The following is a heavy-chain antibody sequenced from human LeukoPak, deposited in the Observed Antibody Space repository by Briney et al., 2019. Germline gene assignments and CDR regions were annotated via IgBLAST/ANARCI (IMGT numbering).Heavy chain of an antibody. CDR3: TRVTLSAYYGGY. CDR2: IGPKSGAR. CDR1: GSTVTACC. Sequence: ASVKVSCKASGSTVTACCMNWGRRARGHRREWVGWIGPKSGARNFAQRFQGRVSMTSDTSTSTAYLERSRLNSPDTAVYYCTRVTLSAYYGGYRGQGPLVTVSS. V-gene: IGHV1-2*02. D-gene: IGHD3-10*01. J-gene: IGHJ4*02.